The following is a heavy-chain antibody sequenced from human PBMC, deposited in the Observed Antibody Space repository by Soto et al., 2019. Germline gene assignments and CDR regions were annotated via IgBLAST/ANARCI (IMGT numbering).Heavy chain of an antibody. V-gene: IGHV4-34*01. CDR2: INHSGST. CDR3: AISASWWNFDY. D-gene: IGHD2-15*01. CDR1: GGSFSGYY. J-gene: IGHJ4*02. Sequence: SETLSLTCAVYGGSFSGYYWSWIRQPPGKGLEWIGEINHSGSTNYNPSLKSRVTISVDTSKNQFSLKLGSVTAADTAVYYCAISASWWNFDYWGQGTLVTVSS.